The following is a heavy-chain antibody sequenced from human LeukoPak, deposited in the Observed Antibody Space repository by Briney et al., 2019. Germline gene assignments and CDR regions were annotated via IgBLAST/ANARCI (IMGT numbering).Heavy chain of an antibody. CDR2: IDPSGGST. V-gene: IGHV1-46*01. Sequence: ASVRVSCKASGYTFTSYYMHWVRQAPGQGLEWMGIIDPSGGSTSYAQKFQGRVTMTRDTSTSTVYMELSSLRSEDTAVYYCARAHGARDYYMDVWAKGPRSPSP. CDR3: ARAHGARDYYMDV. CDR1: GYTFTSYY. J-gene: IGHJ6*03. D-gene: IGHD1-26*01.